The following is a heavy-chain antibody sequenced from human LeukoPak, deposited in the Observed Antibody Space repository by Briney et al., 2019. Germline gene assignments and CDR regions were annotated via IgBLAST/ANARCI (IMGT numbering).Heavy chain of an antibody. J-gene: IGHJ6*03. CDR2: IYHSGST. V-gene: IGHV4-30-2*01. Sequence: SETLSLTCTVSGGSISSGGYYWSWLRQPPGKGLEWIGYIYHSGSTYYNPSLKSRVTISVDRSKNQFSLKLSSVTAADTAVYYCAREARSSGYYYYYMDVWGKGTTVTVSS. D-gene: IGHD3-16*02. CDR1: GGSISSGGYY. CDR3: AREARSSGYYYYYMDV.